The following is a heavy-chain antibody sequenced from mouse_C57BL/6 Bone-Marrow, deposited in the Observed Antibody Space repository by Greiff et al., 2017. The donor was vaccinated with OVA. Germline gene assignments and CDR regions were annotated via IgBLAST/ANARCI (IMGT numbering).Heavy chain of an antibody. Sequence: QVQLQQPGAELVKPGASVKMSCKASGYTFTSYWITWVKQRPGQGLEWIGDIYPGSGSTNYNEKFKSKATLTVDTSSSTAYMQLSSLTSEDSAVYYCARSPIDYFGGYCDVWGTGTTVTVSS. CDR2: IYPGSGST. D-gene: IGHD1-1*01. J-gene: IGHJ1*03. V-gene: IGHV1-55*01. CDR3: ARSPIDYFGGYCDV. CDR1: GYTFTSYW.